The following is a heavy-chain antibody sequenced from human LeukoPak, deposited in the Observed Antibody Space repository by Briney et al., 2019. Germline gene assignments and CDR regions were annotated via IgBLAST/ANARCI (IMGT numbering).Heavy chain of an antibody. CDR1: GVSINNTTHY. D-gene: IGHD2-15*01. Sequence: SETLSLTCSVSGVSINNTTHYWGWTRQSPGRGLEWIGVIYYSGSTYNNPSLKIRVSISVDTSKNQFSLKLSSVTAADTAVYYCARGEDLRYCSGGSCYYYYYMDVWGKGTTVTISS. CDR3: ARGEDLRYCSGGSCYYYYYMDV. V-gene: IGHV4-39*07. CDR2: IYYSGST. J-gene: IGHJ6*03.